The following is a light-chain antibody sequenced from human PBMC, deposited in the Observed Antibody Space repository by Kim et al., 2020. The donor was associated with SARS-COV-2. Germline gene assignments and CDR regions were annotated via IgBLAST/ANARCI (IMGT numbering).Light chain of an antibody. Sequence: SASLRASVTIACRASQSIRSWLTWYQQRPGKAPSLLIYDASDLESVVPSRFSGSGSGTEFSLTISNLQPDDFATYYCQQYDSYSYSFGQGTKVEI. CDR2: DAS. CDR1: QSIRSW. J-gene: IGKJ2*03. CDR3: QQYDSYSYS. V-gene: IGKV1-5*01.